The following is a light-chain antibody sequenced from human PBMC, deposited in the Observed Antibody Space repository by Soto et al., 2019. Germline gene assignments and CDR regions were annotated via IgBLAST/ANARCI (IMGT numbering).Light chain of an antibody. CDR2: GNT. J-gene: IGLJ2*01. CDR3: QSYDTSLRGSV. CDR1: SSNIGARYD. V-gene: IGLV1-40*01. Sequence: QSVLTQPPSVSGAPGQRVTISCTGSSSNIGARYDVNWYQQVAGTAPKLLIYGNTNRPSGVPDRFSGSKSGTSASLDITGLQAEDEADYYCQSYDTSLRGSVFGGGTKVTVL.